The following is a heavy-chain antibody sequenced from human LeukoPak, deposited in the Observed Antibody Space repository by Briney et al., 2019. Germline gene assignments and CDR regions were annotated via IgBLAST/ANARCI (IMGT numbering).Heavy chain of an antibody. CDR2: IYYSGST. CDR3: ARSGYGRNFDY. CDR1: GGSISSGGYS. Sequence: SETLSLTCTVSGGSISSGGYSWRWIRQHPGKGLEWIGYIYYSGSTYYNPSLKSRVTISVDTSKNQFSLKLSSVTAADTAVYYCARSGYGRNFDYWGQGTLVTVSS. D-gene: IGHD5-18*01. J-gene: IGHJ4*02. V-gene: IGHV4-31*03.